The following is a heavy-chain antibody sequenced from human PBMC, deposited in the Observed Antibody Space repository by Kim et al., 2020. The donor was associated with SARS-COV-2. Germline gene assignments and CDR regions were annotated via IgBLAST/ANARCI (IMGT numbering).Heavy chain of an antibody. CDR2: IFYSGST. CDR1: SDSISAYY. CDR3: ARSEGRASWHQFDY. J-gene: IGHJ4*02. Sequence: ETLSLTCTVSSDSISAYYWSWIRRLPGKGLEWIGYIFYSGSTSYNPSLKSRVTISWDTSRNQFSLDLTSVTHADTAIYYCARSEGRASWHQFDYWGQGILVTVSS. V-gene: IGHV4-59*01.